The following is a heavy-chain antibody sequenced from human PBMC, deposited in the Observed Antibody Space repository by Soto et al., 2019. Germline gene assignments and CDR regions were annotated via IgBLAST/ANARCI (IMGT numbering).Heavy chain of an antibody. J-gene: IGHJ5*02. Sequence: QVQLVQSGAEVKKPGSSVKVSCKASGGTFSSYAITWVRQAPGQGLEWMGGIIPIFGKANYAQKVQARVTITADESTSTAYMELSSLRSEDTAVYYCARDRGPSSGYYPYWFDPWGQGTLVTVSS. V-gene: IGHV1-69*12. CDR2: IIPIFGKA. D-gene: IGHD3-22*01. CDR1: GGTFSSYA. CDR3: ARDRGPSSGYYPYWFDP.